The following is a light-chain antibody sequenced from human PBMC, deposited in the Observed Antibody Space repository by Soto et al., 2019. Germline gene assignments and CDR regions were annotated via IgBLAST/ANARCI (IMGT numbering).Light chain of an antibody. CDR2: RNN. Sequence: QSVLTQPPSASGTPGQRVTISCSGSSSNIGSNYVYWYQQLPGTAPKLLIYRNNQRPSGLPDRFSGSKSGTSASLAISGLRSEDEADYYCAAWDDSLFVVFGGGTQLTVL. CDR1: SSNIGSNY. J-gene: IGLJ2*01. CDR3: AAWDDSLFVV. V-gene: IGLV1-47*01.